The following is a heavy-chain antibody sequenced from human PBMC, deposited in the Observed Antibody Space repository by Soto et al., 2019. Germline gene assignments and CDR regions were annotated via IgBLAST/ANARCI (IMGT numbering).Heavy chain of an antibody. Sequence: GGSLRLSCAASGFAVSSNFVSWVRQAPGKGLEWVSAIYSGGNTYYADSVKVRFTISRDNSENTLYLQMNSLRAEDTAVYYCARILIIGTTRGSYFDYWGQGTLVTVSS. CDR2: IYSGGNT. J-gene: IGHJ4*02. CDR3: ARILIIGTTRGSYFDY. V-gene: IGHV3-66*01. D-gene: IGHD1-20*01. CDR1: GFAVSSNF.